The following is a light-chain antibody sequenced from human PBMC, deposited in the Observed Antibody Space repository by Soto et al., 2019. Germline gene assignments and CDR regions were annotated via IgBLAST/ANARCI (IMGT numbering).Light chain of an antibody. CDR2: GAS. Sequence: EIVMTQSPATLSVSPGEGATLSYRASQSVSSKLAWYQQKPGQAPRLLIYGASTRATGIPARFSGSGSGTEFALTINSLQSEDFAVYYCQQYNNWPRTFGQGTKVDIK. CDR3: QQYNNWPRT. V-gene: IGKV3-15*01. CDR1: QSVSSK. J-gene: IGKJ1*01.